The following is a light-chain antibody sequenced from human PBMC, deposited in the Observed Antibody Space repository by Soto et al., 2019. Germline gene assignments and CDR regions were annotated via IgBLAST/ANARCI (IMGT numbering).Light chain of an antibody. CDR1: SSDVGGYDY. J-gene: IGLJ1*01. Sequence: QSALTQPASVSGSPGQSITISCTGTSSDVGGYDYVSWYQQHPGKAPKLMIYDVSNRPSGVSTRFSGSKSGNTASLTISGLQAEDEADYHCCSYTSSRTYVFGTWTKVTVL. CDR3: CSYTSSRTYV. CDR2: DVS. V-gene: IGLV2-14*03.